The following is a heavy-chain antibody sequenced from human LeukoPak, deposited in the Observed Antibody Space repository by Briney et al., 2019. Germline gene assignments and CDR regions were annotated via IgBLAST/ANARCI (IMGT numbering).Heavy chain of an antibody. Sequence: ASVKVSCKASGYTFTSYDINWVRQATGQGLEWMGWMNPNSGNTGYAQKLQGRVTMTTDTSTSTAYMELRSLRSDDTAVYYCARVLAATVTTPFDPWGQGTLVTVSS. CDR2: MNPNSGNT. CDR1: GYTFTSYD. D-gene: IGHD4-17*01. J-gene: IGHJ5*02. CDR3: ARVLAATVTTPFDP. V-gene: IGHV1-8*01.